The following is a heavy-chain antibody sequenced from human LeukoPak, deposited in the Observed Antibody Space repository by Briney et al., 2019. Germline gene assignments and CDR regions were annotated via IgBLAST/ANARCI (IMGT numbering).Heavy chain of an antibody. J-gene: IGHJ4*02. Sequence: GGSLRLSCAASGFTFSSYSMNWVRQAPGKGLEWVSSISSSSSYIYYADSVKGRFTISRDHAKNSLYLQMNSLRAEDTAVYYCAREGTYYYDSSGYYYPPYYFDYWGQGTLVTVSS. CDR3: AREGTYYYDSSGYYYPPYYFDY. V-gene: IGHV3-21*01. CDR1: GFTFSSYS. D-gene: IGHD3-22*01. CDR2: ISSSSSYI.